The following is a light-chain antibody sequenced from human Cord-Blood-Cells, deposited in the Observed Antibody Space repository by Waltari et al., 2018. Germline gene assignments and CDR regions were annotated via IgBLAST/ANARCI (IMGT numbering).Light chain of an antibody. CDR3: SSYPSSSTYV. Sequence: QSALTQPASVSGSPGQSITISCTGTSSDVGGYNYVSWYQQHPGKAPKLMIYDVSKRPSVVSISFSGSKSGNTASLTISGLQAEDEADYYCSSYPSSSTYVFGTGTKVTVL. CDR1: SSDVGGYNY. V-gene: IGLV2-14*01. CDR2: DVS. J-gene: IGLJ1*01.